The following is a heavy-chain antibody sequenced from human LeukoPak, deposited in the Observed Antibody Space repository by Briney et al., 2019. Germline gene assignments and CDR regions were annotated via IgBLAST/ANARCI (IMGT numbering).Heavy chain of an antibody. V-gene: IGHV1-69*13. J-gene: IGHJ4*02. Sequence: ASVKVSCKASGGTFSRYTLNWVRQAPGQGLEWMGGISPLFGSAKYAQKFQGRVTITADESTSTAYMELSSLRSEDTAVYYCARGYAFDYWGQGTLVTVSS. CDR1: GGTFSRYT. CDR3: ARGYAFDY. D-gene: IGHD3-16*01. CDR2: ISPLFGSA.